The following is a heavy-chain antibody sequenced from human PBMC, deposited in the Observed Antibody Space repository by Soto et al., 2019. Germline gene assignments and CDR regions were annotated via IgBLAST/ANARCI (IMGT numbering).Heavy chain of an antibody. CDR3: ARGSTDSYPGSRIFDV. J-gene: IGHJ4*02. V-gene: IGHV3-23*01. CDR2: ITDTGGDA. Sequence: VGSLRLSCVASGLTFGSRAMTWVRQAPGEGLQWVSTITDTGGDAKYADSVRGRFVISRDNYKKTLYLQMTSLKAEDSAMYYCARGSTDSYPGSRIFDVWCRGPRVTLSS. D-gene: IGHD3-10*01. CDR1: GLTFGSRA.